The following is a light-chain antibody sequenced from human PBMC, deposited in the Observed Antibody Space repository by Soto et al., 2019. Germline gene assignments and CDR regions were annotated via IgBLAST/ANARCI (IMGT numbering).Light chain of an antibody. CDR1: ESISSN. V-gene: IGKV3D-15*01. CDR2: GAS. Sequence: EIVVTQSPATLSLSPGERATLSCRAGESISSNLSWYQLKPGQAPRLLIYGASTRATGIPDRFSGTGSETDFTLIIFCLEPEDFIRDCSTVGTSLRSRFAEGTKL. CDR3: TVGTSLRSR. J-gene: IGKJ1*01.